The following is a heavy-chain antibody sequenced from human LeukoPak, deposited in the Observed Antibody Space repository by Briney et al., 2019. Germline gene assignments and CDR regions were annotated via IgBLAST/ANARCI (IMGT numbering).Heavy chain of an antibody. CDR3: ARTARHLDY. CDR2: ISGSGTDI. J-gene: IGHJ4*02. Sequence: LSLTCSVSGGSIRSYYWSWIRQAPGKGLECLSYISGSGTDINYADSVRGRFTISRDNAKNLLYLQMNDLRVEDTAVYYCARTARHLDYWGQGTLVTVSS. CDR1: GGSIRSYY. V-gene: IGHV3-11*04. D-gene: IGHD5-18*01.